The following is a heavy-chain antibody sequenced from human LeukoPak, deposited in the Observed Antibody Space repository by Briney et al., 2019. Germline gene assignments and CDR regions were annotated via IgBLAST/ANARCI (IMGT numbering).Heavy chain of an antibody. J-gene: IGHJ4*02. D-gene: IGHD6-19*01. CDR1: GYTFTSYG. CDR2: ISAYNGNT. V-gene: IGHV1-18*01. CDR3: ARVFLDLSSGLGGFDY. Sequence: ASVKVSCKASGYTFTSYGISWVRQAPGQGLEWMGWISAYNGNTNYAQKLQGRVTMTTDTSTSTAYMELRSLRSDDTAVYYCARVFLDLSSGLGGFDYWGQGTLVTVSS.